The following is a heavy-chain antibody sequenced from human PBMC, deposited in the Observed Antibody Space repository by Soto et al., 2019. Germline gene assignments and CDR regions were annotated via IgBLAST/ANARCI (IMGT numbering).Heavy chain of an antibody. D-gene: IGHD3-3*01. J-gene: IGHJ6*02. V-gene: IGHV3-30*18. CDR1: GFTFSSYG. CDR3: AKDRRITIFGVVITGMDV. CDR2: ISYDGSNK. Sequence: QVQLVESGGGVVQPGRSLRLSCAASGFTFSSYGMHWVRQAPGKGLEWVAVISYDGSNKYYADSVKGRFTISRDNSKNTLYLQMISLRAEDTAVYYCAKDRRITIFGVVITGMDVWGQGTTVTVSS.